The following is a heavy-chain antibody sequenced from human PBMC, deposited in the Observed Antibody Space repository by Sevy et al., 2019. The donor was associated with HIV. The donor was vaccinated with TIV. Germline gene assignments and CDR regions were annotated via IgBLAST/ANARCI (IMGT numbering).Heavy chain of an antibody. CDR1: GGSVSSANNY. V-gene: IGHV4-61*01. Sequence: SETLSLTCSVFGGSVSSANNYWSWIRQSPGVGLEWIGYIYYTGATNYNPSLESRVTMSIDTSKNQCSLQLSSVPPADTAIYYWARAPVTRKAWFDPWGQGTPVTVSS. CDR3: ARAPVTRKAWFDP. CDR2: IYYTGAT. D-gene: IGHD4-17*01. J-gene: IGHJ5*02.